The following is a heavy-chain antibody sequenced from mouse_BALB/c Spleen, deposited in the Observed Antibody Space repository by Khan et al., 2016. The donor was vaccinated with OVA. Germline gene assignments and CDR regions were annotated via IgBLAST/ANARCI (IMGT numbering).Heavy chain of an antibody. J-gene: IGHJ2*01. V-gene: IGHV3-2*02. CDR3: AKTARIKY. D-gene: IGHD1-2*01. CDR2: ISYSGST. Sequence: VQLKESGPGLVKPSQSLSLTCTVTGYSITSGYGRNWIRQFPGNKLEWMCYISYSGSTNYNPSFKSRITITRDTSKNQFFLQLNSVTTEDTAAYYCAKTARIKYWGQGTTLTVSS. CDR1: GYSITSGYG.